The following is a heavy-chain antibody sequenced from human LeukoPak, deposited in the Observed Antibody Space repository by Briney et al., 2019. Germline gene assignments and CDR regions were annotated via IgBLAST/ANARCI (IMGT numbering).Heavy chain of an antibody. Sequence: SVKVSCKASGGTFSSYAISWVRQAPGQGLEWMGGIIPIFGTANYAQKFQGRVTITTDESTSTAYMELSSLRSEDTAVYYCARDIGYCSSTSCHYYYYMDVWGKGTTVTVSS. CDR3: ARDIGYCSSTSCHYYYYMDV. D-gene: IGHD2-2*01. CDR1: GGTFSSYA. CDR2: IIPIFGTA. J-gene: IGHJ6*03. V-gene: IGHV1-69*05.